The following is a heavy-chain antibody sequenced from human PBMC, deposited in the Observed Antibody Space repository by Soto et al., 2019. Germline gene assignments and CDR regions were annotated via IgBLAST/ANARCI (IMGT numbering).Heavy chain of an antibody. D-gene: IGHD3-22*01. V-gene: IGHV3-23*01. CDR1: GFTFRNYA. CDR3: AKGMYYYDSSGYRLFDY. J-gene: IGHJ4*02. CDR2: ISISGGST. Sequence: GGSLRLSCAASGFTFRNYAMNWVRQAPGKGLEWVSGISISGGSTYYADSVKGRFTVSRDNSKNTVFLQMDSLRAEDTAVYFCAKGMYYYDSSGYRLFDYWGQGTLVTVSS.